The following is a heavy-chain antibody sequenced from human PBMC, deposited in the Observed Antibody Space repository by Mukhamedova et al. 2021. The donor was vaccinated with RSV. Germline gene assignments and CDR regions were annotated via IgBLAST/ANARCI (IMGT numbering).Heavy chain of an antibody. J-gene: IGHJ4*02. CDR3: ARDVGIENSYFDF. CDR2: ISYGGNT. Sequence: PGKGLEWIGNISYGGNTHFNPSLKSRVIILLDTSKNQFSLRMNSVTAADTAVYYCARDVGIENSYFDFWGQGNLVTVSS. V-gene: IGHV4-39*07. D-gene: IGHD1-26*01.